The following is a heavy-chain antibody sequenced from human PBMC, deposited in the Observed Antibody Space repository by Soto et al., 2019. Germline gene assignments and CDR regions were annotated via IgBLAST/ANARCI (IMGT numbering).Heavy chain of an antibody. CDR3: ASEYYDYVWGSTRPYNWFDP. D-gene: IGHD3-16*01. V-gene: IGHV4-39*01. Sequence: QLQLQESGPGLVKPSETLSLTCTVSGGSISSSSYYWGWIRQPPGKGLEWIGSIYYSGSTYYNPSLRSPVTIPVDTSKNQFSLKLSSVTAADTAVYYCASEYYDYVWGSTRPYNWFDPWGQGTLVTVS. J-gene: IGHJ5*02. CDR1: GGSISSSSYY. CDR2: IYYSGST.